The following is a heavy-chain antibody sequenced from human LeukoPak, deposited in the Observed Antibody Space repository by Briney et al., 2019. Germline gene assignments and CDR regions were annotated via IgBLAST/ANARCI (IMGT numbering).Heavy chain of an antibody. J-gene: IGHJ4*02. Sequence: ASVKVSCKASGYTFTSYDINWVRQATAQGLEWMGWMNPNSGNTGYAQKFQGRVTITRNTSISTAYMKLSSLRSEDTAVYYCASSRSWYAQDYFDYWGQGTLVTVSS. CDR2: MNPNSGNT. CDR3: ASSRSWYAQDYFDY. V-gene: IGHV1-8*03. D-gene: IGHD6-13*01. CDR1: GYTFTSYD.